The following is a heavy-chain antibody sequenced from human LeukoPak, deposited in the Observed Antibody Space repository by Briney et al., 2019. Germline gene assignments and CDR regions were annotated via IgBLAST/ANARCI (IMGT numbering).Heavy chain of an antibody. CDR1: GYTFTGYY. Sequence: GASVKVSCKASGYTFTGYYMHWVRQAPGQGLEWMGWINPNSGGTNYAQKFQGRVTMTRDTSISTAYMELSRLRSDDTAVYYCAREKQGYYYGSGGFDYWGQGTLVTVSS. D-gene: IGHD3-10*01. CDR3: AREKQGYYYGSGGFDY. J-gene: IGHJ4*02. CDR2: INPNSGGT. V-gene: IGHV1-2*02.